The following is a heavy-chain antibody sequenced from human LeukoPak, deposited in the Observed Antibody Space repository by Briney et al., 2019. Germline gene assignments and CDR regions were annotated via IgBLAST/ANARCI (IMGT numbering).Heavy chain of an antibody. Sequence: SGGSLRLSCAASGFTFSSDAMSWVRQAPGKGLEWVSAISGSGGSTYYADSVKGRFTISRDNSKNSLYLQMNSLRAEDTAVYYCARETYYYDTSGYYYTYFDYWGQGILVTVSS. CDR2: ISGSGGST. CDR3: ARETYYYDTSGYYYTYFDY. D-gene: IGHD3-22*01. J-gene: IGHJ4*02. CDR1: GFTFSSDA. V-gene: IGHV3-23*01.